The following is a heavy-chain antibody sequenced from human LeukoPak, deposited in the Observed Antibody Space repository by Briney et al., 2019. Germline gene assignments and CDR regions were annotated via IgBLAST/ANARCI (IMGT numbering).Heavy chain of an antibody. J-gene: IGHJ4*02. CDR3: ARHRDGTLDY. V-gene: IGHV4-59*08. CDR1: GGSISSYY. Sequence: SETLSLTCTVSGGSISSYYWSWIRQPPGKGREWMGYIYYGGSTNYNPSLKSRVTISVDTSKNQFSLKLSSVTAADTAVYYCARHRDGTLDYWGQGTLVTVSS. CDR2: IYYGGST.